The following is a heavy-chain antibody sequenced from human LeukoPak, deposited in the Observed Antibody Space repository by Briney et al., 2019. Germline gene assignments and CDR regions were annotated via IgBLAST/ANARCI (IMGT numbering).Heavy chain of an antibody. J-gene: IGHJ4*02. CDR1: GNTLSGYW. Sequence: GSLRLSCTAPGNTLSGYWMSWGRQPPGKGLEWVANIKQAGSEKYYVDSVKGRFTISRDDAKKSVYLQMNSLRAEDTAVYYCASDGGPFDYWGQGTLVTVSS. D-gene: IGHD3-16*01. CDR2: IKQAGSEK. CDR3: ASDGGPFDY. V-gene: IGHV3-7*04.